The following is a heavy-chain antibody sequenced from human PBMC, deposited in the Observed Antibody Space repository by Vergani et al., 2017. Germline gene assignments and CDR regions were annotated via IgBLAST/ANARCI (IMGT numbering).Heavy chain of an antibody. CDR1: GDSLRGHY. Sequence: QVQLRQWGAGLVKPSETLSLTCGIYGDSLRGHYWSWIRQPPGKGLEWIGEINHSGSTNYNPSLKSRVTISVDTSKNQFSLKLSSVTAADTAVYYCARVGQKYYDILTGYLDYWGQGTLVTVSS. V-gene: IGHV4-34*02. J-gene: IGHJ4*02. CDR2: INHSGST. CDR3: ARVGQKYYDILTGYLDY. D-gene: IGHD3-9*01.